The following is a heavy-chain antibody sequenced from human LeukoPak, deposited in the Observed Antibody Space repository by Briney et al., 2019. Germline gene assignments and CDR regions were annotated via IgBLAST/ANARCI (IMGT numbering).Heavy chain of an antibody. CDR3: AKRTMSAFDS. J-gene: IGHJ4*02. D-gene: IGHD5-24*01. Sequence: GGSLRLSCTASGFTFSTYAVNWVRQAPGKGLEWLSGISGSGNGTYYADSVKGRFIISRDNSKNMVYLQMNSLTVEDTATYYCAKRTMSAFDSWGQGTLLIVSS. CDR1: GFTFSTYA. CDR2: ISGSGNGT. V-gene: IGHV3-23*01.